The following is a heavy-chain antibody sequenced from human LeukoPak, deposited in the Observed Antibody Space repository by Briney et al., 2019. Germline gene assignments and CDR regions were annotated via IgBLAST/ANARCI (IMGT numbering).Heavy chain of an antibody. CDR3: ARALPITMIVVVYPGGMDV. J-gene: IGHJ6*02. D-gene: IGHD3-22*01. V-gene: IGHV3-30*03. CDR1: GFTFSSYG. Sequence: GGSLRLSCAASGFTFSSYGMHWVRQAPGKGLEWVAVISYDGSNKYYADSVKGRFTISRDNSKNTLYLQMISLRAEDTAVYYCARALPITMIVVVYPGGMDVWGQGTTVTVSS. CDR2: ISYDGSNK.